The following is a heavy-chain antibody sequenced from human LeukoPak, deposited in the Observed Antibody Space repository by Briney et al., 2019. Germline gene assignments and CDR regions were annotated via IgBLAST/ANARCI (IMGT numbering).Heavy chain of an antibody. D-gene: IGHD6-19*01. CDR1: GYTLTYYY. CDR2: INPNSGST. J-gene: IGHJ4*02. CDR3: ARLYSSGWYSFDY. V-gene: IGHV1-2*02. Sequence: ASVTVSFKASGYTLTYYYMHWVRQAPGQGREGMGWINPNSGSTNYAQKFQGRVTMTRDTSISTAYMELTSLRSDDTAVYYCARLYSSGWYSFDYWGQGTLVTVSS.